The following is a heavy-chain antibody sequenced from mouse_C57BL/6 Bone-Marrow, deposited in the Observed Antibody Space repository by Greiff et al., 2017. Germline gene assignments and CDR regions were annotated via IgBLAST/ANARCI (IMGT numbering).Heavy chain of an antibody. CDR3: ARYWVAY. Sequence: QVQLQQSGPELVKPGASVKISCKASGYAFSSSWMNWVKQRPGQGLEWIGRIYPGDGDTNYNGKFKGKATLTADKSSSTAYMQLSSLTSEDSAVCFCARYWVAYWGQGTLVTVAA. CDR2: IYPGDGDT. V-gene: IGHV1-82*01. CDR1: GYAFSSSW. J-gene: IGHJ3*01.